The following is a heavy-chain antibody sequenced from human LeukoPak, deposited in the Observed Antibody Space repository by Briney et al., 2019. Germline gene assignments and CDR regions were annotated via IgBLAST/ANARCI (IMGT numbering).Heavy chain of an antibody. Sequence: LETLSLACNASGGSVSRYLWSWIRQPPGKGLEWIGNIHYSGSTNYHPSLKSRVTISADTSKNQFSLKLSSVTAADTAVYYCARVDPYYFDYWGQGTLVTVSS. V-gene: IGHV4-59*02. CDR1: GGSVSRYL. CDR3: ARVDPYYFDY. CDR2: IHYSGST. J-gene: IGHJ4*02.